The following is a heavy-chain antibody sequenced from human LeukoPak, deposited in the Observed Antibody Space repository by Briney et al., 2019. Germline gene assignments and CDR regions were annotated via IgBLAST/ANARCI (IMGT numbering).Heavy chain of an antibody. CDR1: GGSVTSGSFY. J-gene: IGHJ4*02. CDR3: ARASSSYFYYFDY. CDR2: IYTSGST. D-gene: IGHD2/OR15-2a*01. Sequence: KSSETLSLTCSVSGGSVTSGSFYWSWIRQPAGRGLEWIGCIYTSGSTNYTPSLKSRVTISLDTSNNQFSLKLGSVTAADTAVYYCARASSSYFYYFDYWGRGTLVTVSS. V-gene: IGHV4-61*02.